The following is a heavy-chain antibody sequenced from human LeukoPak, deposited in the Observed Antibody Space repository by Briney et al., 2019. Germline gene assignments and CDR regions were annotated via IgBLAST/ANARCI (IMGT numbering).Heavy chain of an antibody. V-gene: IGHV4-34*01. J-gene: IGHJ4*02. CDR3: AIHNRRGGLRYLDWLSPPYFDY. CDR1: GGSFSGYY. Sequence: SETLSLTCAVYGGSFSGYYWSWIRQPPGKGLEWIGEINHSGSTNYNPSLKSRVTISVDTSKNQFSLKLSSVPAADTAVYYCAIHNRRGGLRYLDWLSPPYFDYGGQGTLVTVSS. D-gene: IGHD3-9*01. CDR2: INHSGST.